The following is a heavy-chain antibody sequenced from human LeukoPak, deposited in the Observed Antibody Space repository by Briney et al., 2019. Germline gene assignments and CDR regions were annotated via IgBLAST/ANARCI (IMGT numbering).Heavy chain of an antibody. J-gene: IGHJ4*02. CDR3: AKHRPLKPYYDFWRGYFGY. Sequence: GGSLRLSCAASGFTFSSYGMHWVRQAPGKGLEWVAFIRYDGSNKYYADSVKGRFTISRDNSKNTLYLQMNSLRAEDTAVYYRAKHRPLKPYYDFWRGYFGYWGQGTLVTVSS. CDR1: GFTFSSYG. CDR2: IRYDGSNK. V-gene: IGHV3-30*02. D-gene: IGHD3-3*01.